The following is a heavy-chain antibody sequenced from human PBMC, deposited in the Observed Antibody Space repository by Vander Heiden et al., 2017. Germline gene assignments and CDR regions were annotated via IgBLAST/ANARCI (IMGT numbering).Heavy chain of an antibody. CDR3: ARFAEGWLQSNYYFDY. J-gene: IGHJ4*02. CDR1: GFTFSSYS. CDR2: ISSSSSYI. Sequence: EVQLVESGGGLVKPGGSLRLSCADSGFTFSSYSMNWVRQAPGKGLEWVSSISSSSSYIYYADSVKGRFTISRDNAKNSLYLQMNSLRAEDTAVYYCARFAEGWLQSNYYFDYWGQGTLVTVSS. D-gene: IGHD5-12*01. V-gene: IGHV3-21*01.